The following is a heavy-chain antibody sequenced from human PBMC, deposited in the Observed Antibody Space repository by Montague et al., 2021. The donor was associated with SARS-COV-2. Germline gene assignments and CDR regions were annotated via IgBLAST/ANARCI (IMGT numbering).Heavy chain of an antibody. CDR1: EFTFSDYY. V-gene: IGHV3-11*06. Sequence: SLRLSCAASEFTFSDYYMSWIRQAPGKGLEWVSYISGSSSYTNYADSVKGRFTISRDNAKNSLYLHMNSLRAEDTAVYYCARAGPWLRTFDYWSQGTLVTLSS. CDR2: ISGSSSYT. J-gene: IGHJ4*02. CDR3: ARAGPWLRTFDY. D-gene: IGHD5-12*01.